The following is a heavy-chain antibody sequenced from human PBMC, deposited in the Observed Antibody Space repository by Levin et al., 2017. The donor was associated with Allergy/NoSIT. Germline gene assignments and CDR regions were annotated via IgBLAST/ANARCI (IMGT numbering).Heavy chain of an antibody. J-gene: IGHJ5*02. D-gene: IGHD6-6*01. Sequence: GGSLRLSCAASGFTFSSYAMHWVRQAPGKGLEWVAVISYDGSNKYYADSVKGRFTISRDNSKNTLYLQMNSLRAEDTAVYYCARGGGNYKYSSSSGNWFDPWGQGTLVTVSS. CDR2: ISYDGSNK. V-gene: IGHV3-30-3*01. CDR1: GFTFSSYA. CDR3: ARGGGNYKYSSSSGNWFDP.